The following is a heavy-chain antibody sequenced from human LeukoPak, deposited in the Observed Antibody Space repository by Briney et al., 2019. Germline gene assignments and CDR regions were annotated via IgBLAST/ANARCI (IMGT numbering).Heavy chain of an antibody. CDR3: VKGGFTYYDD. D-gene: IGHD3-22*01. J-gene: IGHJ4*02. CDR2: INTGDIT. Sequence: GGSLRLSCAASGFTFDYSAMTWVRQAPEKGLEWVSTINTGDITFYANPVKGRFTISRDNSKNALFLQMNSLRAEDTAIYYCVKGGFTYYDDWGQGTLVTVSP. CDR1: GFTFDYSA. V-gene: IGHV3-23*01.